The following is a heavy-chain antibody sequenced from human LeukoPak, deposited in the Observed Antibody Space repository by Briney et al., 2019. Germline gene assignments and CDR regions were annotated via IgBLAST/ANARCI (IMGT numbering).Heavy chain of an antibody. Sequence: GGSLRLSCAASGFTFSSYWMSWVRQAPEKGLEWVGRIRRGANSYTTEYAASVKGRFTISRDDSRNSLYLHMNSLKTEDTAVYHCCRDGGEGGNSAFDIWGQGTMVTVSS. CDR3: CRDGGEGGNSAFDI. CDR2: IRRGANSYTT. V-gene: IGHV3-72*01. J-gene: IGHJ3*02. CDR1: GFTFSSYW. D-gene: IGHD3-16*01.